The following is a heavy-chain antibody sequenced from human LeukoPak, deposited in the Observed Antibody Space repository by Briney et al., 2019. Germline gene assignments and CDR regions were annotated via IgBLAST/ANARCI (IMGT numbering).Heavy chain of an antibody. Sequence: GGSLRLSCAASGFTFSSYSMNWVRQATGKGLEWVSAIGTAGDTFYPGSVKGRFTISRENAKNSLSLQMNSLRAEDTAVYYCATYEVGATLVPVEWGQGTLVIVSS. CDR1: GFTFSSYS. J-gene: IGHJ4*02. CDR2: IGTAGDT. V-gene: IGHV3-13*01. D-gene: IGHD1-26*01. CDR3: ATYEVGATLVPVE.